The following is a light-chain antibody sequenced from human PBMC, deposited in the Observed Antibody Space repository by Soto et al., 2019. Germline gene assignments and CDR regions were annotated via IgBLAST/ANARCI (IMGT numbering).Light chain of an antibody. CDR2: AAS. J-gene: IGKJ1*01. CDR3: QQSYNTPKT. V-gene: IGKV1-39*01. Sequence: DIQMPQSPSSLSASVGDRVTITCRASQSISSSLNWFQQKPGRAPNLLIYAASSLQSGVPSRFSGSGSGTDFTLTISSLQPDDSAAYYCQQSYNTPKTFGQGTKVDIK. CDR1: QSISSS.